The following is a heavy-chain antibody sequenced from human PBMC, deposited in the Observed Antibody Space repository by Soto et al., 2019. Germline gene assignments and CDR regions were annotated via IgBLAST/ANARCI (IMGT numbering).Heavy chain of an antibody. CDR3: AKDYLVPPAPHLPHHYGMDV. Sequence: GGSLRLSCAASGFTFSNYGMHWVRQAPGKGLEWVAIISHDGGNKDYPDSVKGRFTISRDNSMHTLYLQMNSLRAEDTALYYCAKDYLVPPAPHLPHHYGMDVWGPGTTVTVSS. CDR1: GFTFSNYG. V-gene: IGHV3-30*18. D-gene: IGHD2-2*01. CDR2: ISHDGGNK. J-gene: IGHJ6*02.